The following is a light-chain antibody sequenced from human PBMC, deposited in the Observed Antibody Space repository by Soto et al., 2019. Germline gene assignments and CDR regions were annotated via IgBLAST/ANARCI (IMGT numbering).Light chain of an antibody. CDR3: QQYGSSPRT. Sequence: EIVLTQSPGTLSLSPGEGATLSCRASQTISSFLAWYQQKRGQAPRLLIHGASNRATGIPDRFSGSGSGTDFTLTISRLEPEDFAVYYCQQYGSSPRTFGQGTKVDI. CDR2: GAS. V-gene: IGKV3-20*01. CDR1: QTISSF. J-gene: IGKJ1*01.